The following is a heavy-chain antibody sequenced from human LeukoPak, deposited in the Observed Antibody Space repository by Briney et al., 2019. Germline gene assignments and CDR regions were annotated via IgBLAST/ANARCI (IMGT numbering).Heavy chain of an antibody. Sequence: SKTLSLTCTVSGGSISSYYWSWVRQPPGKGLEWIGSVSYSGSTNHNPSLKSRVTISLDTSKNQFSLKLSSVTAADTAVYYCARYYGSYNWFDPWGQGTLVTVSS. CDR2: VSYSGST. CDR3: ARYYGSYNWFDP. CDR1: GGSISSYY. D-gene: IGHD3-10*01. J-gene: IGHJ5*02. V-gene: IGHV4-59*01.